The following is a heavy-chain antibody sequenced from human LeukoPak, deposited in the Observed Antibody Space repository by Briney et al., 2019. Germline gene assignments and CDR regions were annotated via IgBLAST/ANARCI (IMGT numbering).Heavy chain of an antibody. J-gene: IGHJ3*02. CDR2: MNPNSGNT. CDR1: GYTFTSYD. Sequence: GASVKVSCKASGYTFTSYDINWVRQATGQGLEWMGWMNPNSGNTGYAQKFQGRVTMTRNTSISTAYMELSSLRSEDTAVYYCARIGHYYDSSGSPLDAFDIWGQGTMVTVSS. D-gene: IGHD3-22*01. CDR3: ARIGHYYDSSGSPLDAFDI. V-gene: IGHV1-8*01.